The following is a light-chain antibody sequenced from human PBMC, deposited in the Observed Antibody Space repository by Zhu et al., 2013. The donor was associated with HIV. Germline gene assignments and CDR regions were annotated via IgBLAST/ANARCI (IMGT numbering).Light chain of an antibody. CDR3: SSYAGGPYV. CDR1: SSDVGGYKY. CDR2: EVN. J-gene: IGLJ1*01. V-gene: IGLV2-8*01. Sequence: QSALTQPPSASGSPGQSVTISCTGSSSDVGGYKYVSWYQHHPGKAPKLMIYEVNKRPSGVPDRFSGSKSGNTASLTVSGLQVEDEADYYCSSYAGGPYVFGTGTKVTVL.